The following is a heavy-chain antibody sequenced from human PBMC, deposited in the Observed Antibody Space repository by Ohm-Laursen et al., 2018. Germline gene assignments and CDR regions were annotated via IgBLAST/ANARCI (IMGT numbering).Heavy chain of an antibody. Sequence: TQTLTLTRTFSGFSLSTSGMCVSWIRQPPGKALEWLARIDWDDDKYYSTSLKTRLTISEDTSKNQVVLTMTNMDPVDTATYYCARTTYDYSNWFDPWGQGTLVTVSS. CDR3: ARTTYDYSNWFDP. V-gene: IGHV2-70*11. CDR1: GFSLSTSGMC. CDR2: IDWDDDK. J-gene: IGHJ5*02. D-gene: IGHD4-11*01.